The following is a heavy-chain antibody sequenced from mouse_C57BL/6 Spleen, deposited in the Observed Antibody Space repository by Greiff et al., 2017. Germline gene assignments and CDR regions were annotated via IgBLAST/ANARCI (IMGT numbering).Heavy chain of an antibody. CDR1: GYTFTSYG. J-gene: IGHJ2*01. CDR3: ARGLLKDYYFDY. D-gene: IGHD1-1*01. V-gene: IGHV1-81*01. CDR2: IYPRSGNT. Sequence: VQLVESGAELARPGASVKLSCKASGYTFTSYGISWVKQRTGQGLEWIGEIYPRSGNTYYNEKFKGKATLTADKSSSTAYMELRSLTSEDSAVYFCARGLLKDYYFDYWGQGTTLTVSS.